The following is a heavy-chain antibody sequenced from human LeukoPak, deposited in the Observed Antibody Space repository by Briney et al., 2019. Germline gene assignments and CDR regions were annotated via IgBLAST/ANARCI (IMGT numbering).Heavy chain of an antibody. Sequence: PGGSLRLSCSASGFTFGDHAMSWVRQAPGKGLEWIGFIRSKAYGGTTEYAASAKGRFTISRDDSKSIAYLQMNSLTTEDTAVYCSRGPTQQWLYSGTDVWGQGTTVIVSS. J-gene: IGHJ6*02. CDR3: RGPTQQWLYSGTDV. V-gene: IGHV3-49*04. CDR1: GFTFGDHA. D-gene: IGHD5-18*01. CDR2: IRSKAYGGTT.